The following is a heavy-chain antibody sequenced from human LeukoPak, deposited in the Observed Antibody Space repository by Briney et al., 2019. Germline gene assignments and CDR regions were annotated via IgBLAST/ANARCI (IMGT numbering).Heavy chain of an antibody. D-gene: IGHD5-12*01. V-gene: IGHV3-30*04. J-gene: IGHJ3*02. CDR2: ISYDGSNK. CDR1: GFTFSSYA. Sequence: GRSLRLSCAASGFTFSSYAMHWVRQAPGKGLEWVAVISYDGSNKYYADSVKGRFTISRDNSKSTLHLQMNGLRAEDTAVYYCARDPLDISRWTNAFDIWGQGTTVIVS. CDR3: ARDPLDISRWTNAFDI.